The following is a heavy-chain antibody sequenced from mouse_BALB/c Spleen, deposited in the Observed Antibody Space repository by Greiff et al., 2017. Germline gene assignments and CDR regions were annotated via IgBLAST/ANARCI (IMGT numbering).Heavy chain of an antibody. CDR2: IYPGDGDT. CDR3: ARYWTTVNAFFDY. V-gene: IGHV1-87*01. Sequence: VQLQQSGAELARPGASVKLSCKASGYTFTSYWMQWVKQRPGQGLEWIGAIYPGDGDTRYTQKFKGKATLTADKSSSTAYMQLSSLASEDSAVYYCARYWTTVNAFFDYWGQGTTLTVSS. CDR1: GYTFTSYW. D-gene: IGHD1-1*01. J-gene: IGHJ2*01.